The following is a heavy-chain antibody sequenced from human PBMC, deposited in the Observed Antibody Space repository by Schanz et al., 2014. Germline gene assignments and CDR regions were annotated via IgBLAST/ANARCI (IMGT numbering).Heavy chain of an antibody. CDR1: GYIFTSYG. CDR2: ISAYNGNT. Sequence: QIQLVQSGPEVKKPGATVKVSCKASGYIFTSYGISWVRQAPGQGLEWMGWISAYNGNTKYPQKLQGRVTMTTDTSTNTAYMELRSLRSDDTAVYYCAKAEYDILTDSYSRLDPWGQGTLVTVSS. V-gene: IGHV1-18*01. D-gene: IGHD3-9*01. J-gene: IGHJ5*02. CDR3: AKAEYDILTDSYSRLDP.